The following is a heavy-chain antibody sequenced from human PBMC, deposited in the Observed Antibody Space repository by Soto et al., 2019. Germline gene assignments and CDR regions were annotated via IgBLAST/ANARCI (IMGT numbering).Heavy chain of an antibody. CDR2: IYYSGST. CDR1: GGSISSSSYY. D-gene: IGHD2-21*02. V-gene: IGHV4-39*01. Sequence: QLQLQESGPGLVKPSETLSLTCTVSGGSISSSSYYWGWIRQPPGKGLEWIGSIYYSGSTYYNPSLKSRVTISVDTSKNQFSLKLSSVTAADTAVYYCASQFDSYCGGDCYYYYGMDVWGQGTTVTVSS. CDR3: ASQFDSYCGGDCYYYYGMDV. J-gene: IGHJ6*02.